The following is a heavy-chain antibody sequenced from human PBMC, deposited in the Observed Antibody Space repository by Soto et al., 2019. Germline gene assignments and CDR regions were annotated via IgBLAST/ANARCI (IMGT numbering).Heavy chain of an antibody. Sequence: HGCSLKICCAASAFTFSDYAMHVFRQAPGKGLEWVALISYDGDNKYYADSVKGRFTISRDTSKNTLYLQMNSLRAEDTAVYYCARGDYIRGWSVPGYWGQGTLVSVYS. D-gene: IGHD6-19*01. CDR2: ISYDGDNK. CDR3: ARGDYIRGWSVPGY. V-gene: IGHV3-30-3*01. J-gene: IGHJ4*02. CDR1: AFTFSDYA.